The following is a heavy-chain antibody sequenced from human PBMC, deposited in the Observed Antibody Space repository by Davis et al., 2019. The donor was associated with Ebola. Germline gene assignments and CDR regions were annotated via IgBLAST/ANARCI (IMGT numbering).Heavy chain of an antibody. CDR3: ARVGATYPDYYYGMDV. Sequence: ASVKVSCKASGYTFTGYYMHWVRQAPGQGLEWMGRINPNSGGTNYAQKFQGRFTMTRDTSISTAYMELSRLRSDDTAVYYCARVGATYPDYYYGMDVWGKGTTVTVSS. CDR1: GYTFTGYY. V-gene: IGHV1-2*06. CDR2: INPNSGGT. D-gene: IGHD1-26*01. J-gene: IGHJ6*04.